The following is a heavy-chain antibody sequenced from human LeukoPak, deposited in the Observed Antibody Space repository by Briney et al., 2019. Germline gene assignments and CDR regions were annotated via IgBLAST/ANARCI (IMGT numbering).Heavy chain of an antibody. CDR1: GYTFTNYY. V-gene: IGHV1-46*01. CDR3: ARARTKTSSGWYY. J-gene: IGHJ4*02. Sequence: ASVKVSCKASGYTFTNYYMHWVRQAPGQGLEWLGIINPSGGSTSYAQKFQGRVTMTGDTSTSTVYTELSSLRSEDTAVYFCARARTKTSSGWYYWGQGTLVTVS. D-gene: IGHD6-19*01. CDR2: INPSGGST.